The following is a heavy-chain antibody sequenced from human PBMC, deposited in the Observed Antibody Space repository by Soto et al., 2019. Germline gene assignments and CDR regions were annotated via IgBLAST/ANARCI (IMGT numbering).Heavy chain of an antibody. CDR2: IRIKAYGGTA. V-gene: IGHV3-49*05. CDR3: TRSRYYFGSGSYYNSNYYFDY. Sequence: EVHLVESGGDLVKPGRSLKLSCTTSGFTFGDYAMSWLRQAPGKGLEWVGLIRIKAYGGTAEYAASVKGRFIISRDDSRSIAYLQMNSLETEDTAMYYCTRSRYYFGSGSYYNSNYYFDYWGQGTLVTVSS. D-gene: IGHD3-10*01. CDR1: GFTFGDYA. J-gene: IGHJ4*02.